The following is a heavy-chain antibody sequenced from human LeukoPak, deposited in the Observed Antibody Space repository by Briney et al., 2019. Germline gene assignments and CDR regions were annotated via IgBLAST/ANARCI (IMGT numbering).Heavy chain of an antibody. D-gene: IGHD6-13*01. CDR3: ARVNSSSWYAVLPY. CDR2: ISYDGSNK. Sequence: GRSLRLSCAASGFTFSSYAMHWVRQAPGKGLEWVAVISYDGSNKYHADSVKGRFTISRDNSKNTLYLQMNSLRAEDTAVCYCARVNSSSWYAVLPYWGQGTLVTVSS. V-gene: IGHV3-30*04. J-gene: IGHJ4*02. CDR1: GFTFSSYA.